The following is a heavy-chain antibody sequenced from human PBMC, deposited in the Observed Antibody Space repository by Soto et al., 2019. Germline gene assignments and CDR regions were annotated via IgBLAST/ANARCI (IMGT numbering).Heavy chain of an antibody. V-gene: IGHV5-10-1*01. J-gene: IGHJ6*01. Sequence: GASLTISGEGSGDRFTSYWFSWVRQMPGKGLEWMGRIDPSNSYTNYSPSFQGHVTISADKSISTAYMQWSSLKASDISMYYFATHDTTMAIISGTEVWGQGTTVTGSS. CDR3: ATHDTTMAIISGTEV. CDR2: IDPSNSYT. CDR1: GDRFTSYW. D-gene: IGHD5-18*01.